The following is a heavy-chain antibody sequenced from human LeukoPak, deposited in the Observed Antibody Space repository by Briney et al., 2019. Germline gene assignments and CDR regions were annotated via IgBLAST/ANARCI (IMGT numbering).Heavy chain of an antibody. CDR2: ISGSGGST. CDR3: ATDIVVVVAAMGS. J-gene: IGHJ4*02. V-gene: IGHV3-23*01. D-gene: IGHD2-15*01. Sequence: QPGGSLRLSCAASGFTFSSYARSWVRQAPGKGLEWVSAISGSGGSTYYADSVKGRFTISRDNSKNTLYLQMNSLRAEDTAVYYCATDIVVVVAAMGSRGQGTLVTVSS. CDR1: GFTFSSYA.